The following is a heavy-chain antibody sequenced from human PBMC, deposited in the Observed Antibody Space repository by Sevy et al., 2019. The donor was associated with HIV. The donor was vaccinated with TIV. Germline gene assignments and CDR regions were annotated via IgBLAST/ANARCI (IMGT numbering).Heavy chain of an antibody. CDR3: AKDLYGDYDMDV. CDR1: GFTFGIYA. Sequence: GESLKISCAASGFTFGIYAMSWVRQAPGKGLEWVSTISASDGNTYYADSVKGRFSISRDNSKNTLFPQLNSLRAEDTATYYCAKDLYGDYDMDVWGQGTTVTVSS. V-gene: IGHV3-23*01. J-gene: IGHJ6*02. CDR2: ISASDGNT. D-gene: IGHD2-2*02.